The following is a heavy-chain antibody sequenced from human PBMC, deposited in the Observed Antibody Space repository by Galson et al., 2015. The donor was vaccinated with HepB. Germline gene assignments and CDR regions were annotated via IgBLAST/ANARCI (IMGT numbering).Heavy chain of an antibody. CDR1: GYTFTSYG. J-gene: IGHJ4*02. CDR3: ARDARATPIDY. D-gene: IGHD5-24*01. V-gene: IGHV1-18*01. CDR2: ISAYNGNT. Sequence: SGYTFTSYGISWVRQAPGQGLEWMGWISAYNGNTNYAQKLQGRVTMTTDTPTSTAYMELRSLRSDDTAVFYCARDARATPIDYWGQGTLVTVSS.